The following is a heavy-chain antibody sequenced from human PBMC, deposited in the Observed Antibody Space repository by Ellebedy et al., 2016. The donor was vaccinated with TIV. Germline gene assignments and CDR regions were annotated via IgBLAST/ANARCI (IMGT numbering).Heavy chain of an antibody. Sequence: GESLKISCEASGFTFTRNSMTWVRQAPGEGLEWVSAISPSGNKTYYADSVLGRFTISRDNSKNTLYLQMNSLRAEDTAVYYCAKERGSYTLIDYWGQGTLVTVYS. J-gene: IGHJ4*02. V-gene: IGHV3-23*01. CDR1: GFTFTRNS. CDR3: AKERGSYTLIDY. CDR2: ISPSGNKT. D-gene: IGHD3-16*01.